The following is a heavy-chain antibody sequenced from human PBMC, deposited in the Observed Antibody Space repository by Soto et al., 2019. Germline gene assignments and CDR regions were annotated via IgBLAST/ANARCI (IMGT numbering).Heavy chain of an antibody. J-gene: IGHJ4*02. V-gene: IGHV3-23*01. D-gene: IGHD6-19*01. CDR3: AKKSSSGFYDEY. Sequence: GGSLRLSCAASGFTFSNYAMNWVRQAPGKGLEWVSTIIGNGGSMYYADSVKGRFTISRDNSKNTLYLQMNSLRAEDTALYYCAKKSSSGFYDEYWGRGTLVTVSS. CDR1: GFTFSNYA. CDR2: IIGNGGSM.